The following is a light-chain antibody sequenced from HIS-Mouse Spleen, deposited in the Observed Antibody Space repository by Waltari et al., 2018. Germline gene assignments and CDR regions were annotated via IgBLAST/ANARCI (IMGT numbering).Light chain of an antibody. J-gene: IGKJ1*01. CDR1: QGISSY. V-gene: IGKV1-9*01. CDR2: AAS. CDR3: QQLNSYPPT. Sequence: DIQLTQSPSFLSASVGDRVTITCRASQGISSYLALYQQKPVKAPKLLFYAASTLQSVVQSRVSGSGSGTEFTLTISSLQPEDFATYYCQQLNSYPPTFGQGTKVEIK.